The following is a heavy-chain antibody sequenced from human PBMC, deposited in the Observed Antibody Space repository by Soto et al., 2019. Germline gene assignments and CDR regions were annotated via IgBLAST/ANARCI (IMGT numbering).Heavy chain of an antibody. CDR3: AKKGSYGYLSYVDF. CDR1: GFTFSNYA. Sequence: GGSLRLSCAASGFTFSNYAMSWVRQAPGKGLDWVSTISGGGGSTYYADSVKGRFTISRDNSKNTLYLQMNSLRAEDTAIYYCAKKGSYGYLSYVDFWGQGTLVTVSS. J-gene: IGHJ4*02. D-gene: IGHD5-18*01. CDR2: ISGGGGST. V-gene: IGHV3-23*01.